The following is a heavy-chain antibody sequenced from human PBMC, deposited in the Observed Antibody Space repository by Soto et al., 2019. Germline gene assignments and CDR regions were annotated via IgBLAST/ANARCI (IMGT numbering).Heavy chain of an antibody. Sequence: QVQLQESGPGRVKPSETLSLTCTVSGGSISSYYWRWIRQPPGKGLEWIGYIYYSGSTNYNPSLKIRVTISVDTSKIQPSLKLSPVTAADRAVYYCARVGRDYSDSNDYYGMDVWAQGPTVIVSS. CDR1: GGSISSYY. V-gene: IGHV4-59*01. CDR2: IYYSGST. J-gene: IGHJ6*02. CDR3: ARVGRDYSDSNDYYGMDV. D-gene: IGHD4-17*01.